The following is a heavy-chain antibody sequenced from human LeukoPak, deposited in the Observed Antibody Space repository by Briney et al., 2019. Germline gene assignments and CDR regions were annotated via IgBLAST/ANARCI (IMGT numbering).Heavy chain of an antibody. V-gene: IGHV1-69*05. CDR3: ADCSSTSCYYYYYMDV. J-gene: IGHJ6*03. Sequence: SLKVSCKASGGTFSSYAISWVRQAPGQGLEWMGRIIPIFGTANYAQKFQGRVTITTDESTSTAYMELSSPRSEDTAVYYCADCSSTSCYYYYYMDVWGKGTTVTVSS. CDR1: GGTFSSYA. D-gene: IGHD2-2*01. CDR2: IIPIFGTA.